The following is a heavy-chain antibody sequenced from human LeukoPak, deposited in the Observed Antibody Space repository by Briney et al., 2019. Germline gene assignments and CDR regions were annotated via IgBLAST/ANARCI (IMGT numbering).Heavy chain of an antibody. D-gene: IGHD3-10*01. CDR3: ARRPGKDYGSGSWHFDY. CDR2: INPNSGGT. V-gene: IGHV1-2*02. CDR1: GYTFTGYY. J-gene: IGHJ4*02. Sequence: ASVKVSCKASGYTFTGYYMHWVRQAPGQGLEWMGWINPNSGGTNYAQKFQGRVTMTRDTSISTAYMELSRLRSDDTAVYYCARRPGKDYGSGSWHFDYWGLGTLVTVSS.